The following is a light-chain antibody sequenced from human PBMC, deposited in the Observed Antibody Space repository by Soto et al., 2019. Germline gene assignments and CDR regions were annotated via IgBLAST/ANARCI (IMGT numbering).Light chain of an antibody. CDR3: SSYAGNNNYV. CDR1: SSDVGSYNL. CDR2: GVT. Sequence: QSALTQPASVSGSPGQSITISCTGTSSDVGSYNLVSWYQQHPGKAPKLMIYGVTKRPSGVPDRFSGSKSGNTASLTVSGLQADDEADYYCSSYAGNNNYVFGTGTKVTVL. V-gene: IGLV2-8*01. J-gene: IGLJ1*01.